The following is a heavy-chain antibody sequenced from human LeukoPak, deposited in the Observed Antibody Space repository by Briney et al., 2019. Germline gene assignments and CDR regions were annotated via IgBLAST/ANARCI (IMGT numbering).Heavy chain of an antibody. V-gene: IGHV1-69*04. CDR3: ARVVLRYFDWSGFDY. CDR1: GGTFSSYA. CDR2: IIPILGIA. D-gene: IGHD3-9*01. Sequence: SVKVSCKASGGTFSSYAISWVRQAPGQGLEWMGRIIPILGIANYAQKFQGRVTITADKSTSTAYMELSSLRSEDTAVYYCARVVLRYFDWSGFDYWGQGTLVTVSS. J-gene: IGHJ4*02.